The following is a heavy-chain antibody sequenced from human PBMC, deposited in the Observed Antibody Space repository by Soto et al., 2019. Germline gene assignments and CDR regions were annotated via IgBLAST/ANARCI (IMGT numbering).Heavy chain of an antibody. Sequence: GGSLRLSCAASGFTFSSSAMSWVRQAPGKGLEWVSAISGSGGSTYYADSVKGRFTISRDNSKNTLYLQMNSLRAEDTAVYYCAKDVSSGWYMNWFDPWGQGTLVTVSS. J-gene: IGHJ5*02. CDR1: GFTFSSSA. CDR3: AKDVSSGWYMNWFDP. V-gene: IGHV3-23*01. CDR2: ISGSGGST. D-gene: IGHD6-19*01.